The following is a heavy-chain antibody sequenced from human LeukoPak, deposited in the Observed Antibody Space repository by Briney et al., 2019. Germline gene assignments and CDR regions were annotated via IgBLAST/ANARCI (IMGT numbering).Heavy chain of an antibody. CDR1: GGSISSYY. Sequence: SETLSLTCTVSGGSISSYYWSWIRQPPGKGLEWIGYIYYSGSTNYNPSPKSRVTISVDTSKNQFSLRLSSVTAADTAVYYCARVTGYMIEDYFDYWGQGTLVTVSS. D-gene: IGHD3-22*01. V-gene: IGHV4-59*01. CDR3: ARVTGYMIEDYFDY. J-gene: IGHJ4*02. CDR2: IYYSGST.